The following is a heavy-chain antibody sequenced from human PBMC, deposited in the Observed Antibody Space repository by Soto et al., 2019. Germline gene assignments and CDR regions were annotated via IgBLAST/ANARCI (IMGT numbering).Heavy chain of an antibody. D-gene: IGHD3-3*01. J-gene: IGHJ6*02. CDR1: GFTVSSNY. Sequence: GGSLRLSCAASGFTVSSNYMSWVRQAPGQGLEWVSVIYSGGSTYYADSVKGRFTISRDNSKNTLYLQMNSLRSEDTAVYYCARGHAYYDFWSGYLYYYGMDVWGQGTTVTVSS. V-gene: IGHV3-53*05. CDR2: IYSGGST. CDR3: ARGHAYYDFWSGYLYYYGMDV.